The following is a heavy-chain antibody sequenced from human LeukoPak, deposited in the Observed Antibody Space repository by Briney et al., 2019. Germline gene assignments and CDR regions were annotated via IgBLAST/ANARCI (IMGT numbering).Heavy chain of an antibody. CDR3: ARWYKYSSSWSPVNWFDP. V-gene: IGHV4-59*01. Sequence: PSETLSLPCTVCGGSISSYYWSWIREPPGKGLVWVGYIYYSGSTNYNPSLKSRVTILVDTSKHQYSLKLSSVTAADTAVYYCARWYKYSSSWSPVNWFDPWGQGTLVTVS. CDR1: GGSISSYY. D-gene: IGHD6-6*01. CDR2: IYYSGST. J-gene: IGHJ5*02.